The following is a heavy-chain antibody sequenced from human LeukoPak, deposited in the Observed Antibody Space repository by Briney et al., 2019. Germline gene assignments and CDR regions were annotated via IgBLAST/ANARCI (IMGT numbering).Heavy chain of an antibody. CDR2: ISGNGGST. Sequence: PGGSLRLSCAASGFTFSRYAMTWVRQAPGKGLNWVLTISGNGGSTYYGDSVKGRFTISRDNSKNTLYLQMNSLRAEDTAIYYCANPSGYCSGGTCHLDYWGQGTLVTVSS. V-gene: IGHV3-23*01. J-gene: IGHJ4*02. CDR3: ANPSGYCSGGTCHLDY. CDR1: GFTFSRYA. D-gene: IGHD2-15*01.